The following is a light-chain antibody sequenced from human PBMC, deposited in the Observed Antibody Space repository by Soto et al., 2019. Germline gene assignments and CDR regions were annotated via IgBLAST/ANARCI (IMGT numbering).Light chain of an antibody. CDR3: SSYTSTSAWV. CDR2: EVS. CDR1: SSDIGGYNS. J-gene: IGLJ3*02. V-gene: IGLV2-14*01. Sequence: QSVLTQPASVSGSPGQSITISCTGTSSDIGGYNSVSWYQQHPGTAPQLMIYEVSNRPSGVSNRFSGSKSGNTASLTISGLQPEDESDYYCSSYTSTSAWVFGGGTQLTVL.